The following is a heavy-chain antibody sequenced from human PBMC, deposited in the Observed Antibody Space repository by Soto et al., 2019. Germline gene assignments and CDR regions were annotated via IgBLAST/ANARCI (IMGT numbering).Heavy chain of an antibody. V-gene: IGHV3-23*01. CDR2: ISGGGDTT. Sequence: EVQLLESGGGLVQPGGSLRLSCAASGFTFNNYAMTWVRQAPGKALEWVSAISGGGDTTSYADSVKGRFTVSRDGSKNTRYLQMSSLRAEDTALYYCAKGRGGSGSLTPRVDFWGQGTLVTVSS. CDR1: GFTFNNYA. CDR3: AKGRGGSGSLTPRVDF. D-gene: IGHD3-10*01. J-gene: IGHJ4*02.